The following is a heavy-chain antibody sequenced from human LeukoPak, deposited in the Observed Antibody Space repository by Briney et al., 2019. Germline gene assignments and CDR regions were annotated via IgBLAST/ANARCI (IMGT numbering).Heavy chain of an antibody. D-gene: IGHD6-19*01. CDR1: EFTFSNYW. CDR2: TNQDGSKN. J-gene: IGHJ4*02. V-gene: IGHV3-7*01. CDR3: ATTVPGYPDDYSDY. Sequence: GGPLRLSCAASEFTFSNYWMSWVRQAPGKGLERVAHTNQDGSKNYYVDSLKGRFTISGDNAKNSLYLQMNSLRAEDTAVYYCATTVPGYPDDYSDYWGQGTLVTVSS.